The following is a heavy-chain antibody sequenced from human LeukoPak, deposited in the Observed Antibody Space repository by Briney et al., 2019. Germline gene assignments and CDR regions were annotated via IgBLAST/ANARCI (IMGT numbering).Heavy chain of an antibody. CDR1: GGSISPYY. D-gene: IGHD3/OR15-3a*01. CDR2: IYYSGST. J-gene: IGHJ4*02. CDR3: ARTVYGSFGLDY. Sequence: SETLSLTCTVSGGSISPYYWSWIRQPPGKGLEWIGYIYYSGSTNYNPPLKSRVTISVDTSKNQFSLKLSSVTAADTAVYYCARTVYGSFGLDYWGQGTLVTVSS. V-gene: IGHV4-59*01.